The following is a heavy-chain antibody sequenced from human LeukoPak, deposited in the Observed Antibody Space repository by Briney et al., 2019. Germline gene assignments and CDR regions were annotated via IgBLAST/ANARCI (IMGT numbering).Heavy chain of an antibody. J-gene: IGHJ4*02. Sequence: GGSLRLSCAASGCTFSDYYMSWIRQAPGKGLEWVSYISSSSSYTNYADSVKGRFTISRDNAKNSLYLQMNSLRAEDTAVYYCARSVAGFDYWGQGTLVTVSS. D-gene: IGHD6-19*01. CDR2: ISSSSSYT. V-gene: IGHV3-11*06. CDR3: ARSVAGFDY. CDR1: GCTFSDYY.